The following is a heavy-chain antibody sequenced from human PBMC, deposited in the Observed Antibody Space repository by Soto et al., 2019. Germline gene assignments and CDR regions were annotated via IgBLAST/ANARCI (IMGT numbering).Heavy chain of an antibody. CDR3: AKSAHGADPPSVLFDY. CDR1: GFTFSNYA. V-gene: IGHV3-23*01. CDR2: ISTSGGST. D-gene: IGHD4-17*01. J-gene: IGHJ4*02. Sequence: LRISCVASGFTFSNYAMSWVRQAPGRGLEWVSTISTSGGSTYYADSVKGRFTISGDNSKSTLYLQMNSLRAEDTALYFCAKSAHGADPPSVLFDYWCQGANVTVSS.